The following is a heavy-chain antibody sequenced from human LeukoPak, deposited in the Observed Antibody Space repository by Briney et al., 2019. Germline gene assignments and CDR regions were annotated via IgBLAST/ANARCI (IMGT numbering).Heavy chain of an antibody. D-gene: IGHD2-8*01. Sequence: PGGSLRLSCAASGFSFSGYGMSWVRQAPGKGLEWVSFISSTSSTYYADSVKGRFTISRDNSKNTLYLQMNSLRAEDTAVYYCTKDQFSKNGVYDAFDIWGQGTMVTVSS. CDR1: GFSFSGYG. V-gene: IGHV3-48*01. J-gene: IGHJ3*02. CDR3: TKDQFSKNGVYDAFDI. CDR2: ISSTSST.